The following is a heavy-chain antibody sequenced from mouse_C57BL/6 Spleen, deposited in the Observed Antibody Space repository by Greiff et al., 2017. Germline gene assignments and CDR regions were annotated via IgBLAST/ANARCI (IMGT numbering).Heavy chain of an antibody. V-gene: IGHV1-85*01. D-gene: IGHD1-1*01. Sequence: QVQLQQSGPELVKPGASVKLSCKASGYTFTSYDINWVKQRPGQGLEWIGWIYPRDGSTKYNEKFKGKATLTVDTSSSTAYMELHSLTSEDSAVYFCASLYYYGSSYYFDYWGQGTTLTVSS. CDR3: ASLYYYGSSYYFDY. CDR2: IYPRDGST. CDR1: GYTFTSYD. J-gene: IGHJ2*01.